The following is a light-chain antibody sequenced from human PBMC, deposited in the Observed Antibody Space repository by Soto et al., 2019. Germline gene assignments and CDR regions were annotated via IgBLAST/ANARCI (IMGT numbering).Light chain of an antibody. CDR2: SND. J-gene: IGLJ1*01. CDR3: AAWDDSLNGYV. CDR1: SSNIGSNS. Sequence: QSVLTQPPSASGTPGQRVTISCSGSSSNIGSNSVNWYQQLPGTAPKLLIYSNDRRHSGVPDRFSGSKSGTSASLAISGLQSEDEADYYCAAWDDSLNGYVFGTGTKLPVL. V-gene: IGLV1-44*01.